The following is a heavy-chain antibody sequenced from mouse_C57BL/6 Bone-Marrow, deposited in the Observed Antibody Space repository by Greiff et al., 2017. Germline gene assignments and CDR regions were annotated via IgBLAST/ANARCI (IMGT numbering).Heavy chain of an antibody. CDR1: GYTFTSYW. D-gene: IGHD1-1*01. CDR2: IDPSDSYT. J-gene: IGHJ3*01. V-gene: IGHV1-69*01. Sequence: QVQLKQPGAELVMPGASVKLSCKASGYTFTSYWMHWVKQRPGQGLEWIGEIDPSDSYTNYNQKFKGKSTLTVDKSSSTAYMQLSSLTSEDSAVYYCAGWRHGSSYPFAYWGQGTLVTVSA. CDR3: AGWRHGSSYPFAY.